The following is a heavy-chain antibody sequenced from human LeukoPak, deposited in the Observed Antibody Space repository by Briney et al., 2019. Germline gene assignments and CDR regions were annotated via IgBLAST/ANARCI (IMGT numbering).Heavy chain of an antibody. J-gene: IGHJ3*02. CDR2: IWDTEIT. CDR1: GGSIRSYF. V-gene: IGHV4-59*01. D-gene: IGHD5-12*01. CDR3: ARGLVLATDDAFDI. Sequence: SETLSLTCTVSGGSIRSYFWSWLRQPPGKGLEWIGYIWDTEITDYNPSLKSRVTISLDTSKNHFSLKLRSVTAADTALYFCARGLVLATDDAFDIWGQGTLVTVST.